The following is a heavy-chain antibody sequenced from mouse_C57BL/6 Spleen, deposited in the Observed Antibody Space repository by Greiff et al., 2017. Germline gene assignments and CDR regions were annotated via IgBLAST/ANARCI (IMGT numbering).Heavy chain of an antibody. CDR2: IDPSDSYT. CDR3: ARRGTCFDY. D-gene: IGHD3-3*01. V-gene: IGHV1-69*01. J-gene: IGHJ2*01. CDR1: GYTFTSYW. Sequence: VQLQQPGAELVMPGASVKLSCKASGYTFTSYWMHWVKQRPGQGLEWIGEIDPSDSYTNYNQKFKGKSTLTVDKSSSTAYMQLSSLTSEDSAVYYCARRGTCFDYWGQGTTLTVSS.